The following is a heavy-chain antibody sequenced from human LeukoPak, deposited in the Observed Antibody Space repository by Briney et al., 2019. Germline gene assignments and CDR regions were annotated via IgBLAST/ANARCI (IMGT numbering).Heavy chain of an antibody. CDR3: ARDIGQGGAFDV. J-gene: IGHJ3*01. V-gene: IGHV3-53*01. CDR1: GFTLSSNY. D-gene: IGHD2-15*01. CDR2: LYSGGNT. Sequence: PGGSLRLSCAASGFTLSSNYMSWVRQAPGKGLEWVSVLYSGGNTYYPDSVKGRFTISRDNSKNTLYLRMNSLRAEDTAVYYCARDIGQGGAFDVWGQGTMVTVSS.